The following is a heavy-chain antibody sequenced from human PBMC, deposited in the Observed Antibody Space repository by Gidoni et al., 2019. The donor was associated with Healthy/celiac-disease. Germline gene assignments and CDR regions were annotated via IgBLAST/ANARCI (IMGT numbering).Heavy chain of an antibody. V-gene: IGHV3-33*01. CDR1: GFTFSSYG. D-gene: IGHD6-6*01. CDR3: ARGHSSSSLDY. J-gene: IGHJ4*02. Sequence: QVQLVESGGGVVQPGRSLRLPCAASGFTFSSYGMHWVRQAPGKGLEWVAVIWYDGSNKYYADSVKGRFTISRDNSKNTLYLQMNSLRAEDTAVYYCARGHSSSSLDYWGQGTLVTVSS. CDR2: IWYDGSNK.